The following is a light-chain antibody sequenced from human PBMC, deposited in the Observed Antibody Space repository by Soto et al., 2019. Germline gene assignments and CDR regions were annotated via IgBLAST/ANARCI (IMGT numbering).Light chain of an antibody. Sequence: AIQMTQSPSSLSASVGDRVTITCRASQDIRNDLGWYQHRPGKAPKLLIYAASNLHTGVPSRFSGSGSATHFTLTIRGLQPEDIATYFCLQDNNYPWTFGQGTKVDIK. CDR2: AAS. CDR3: LQDNNYPWT. V-gene: IGKV1-6*01. CDR1: QDIRND. J-gene: IGKJ1*01.